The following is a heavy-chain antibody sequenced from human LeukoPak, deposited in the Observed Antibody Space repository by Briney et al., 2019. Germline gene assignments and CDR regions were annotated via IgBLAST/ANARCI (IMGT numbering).Heavy chain of an antibody. CDR1: GGSISSYY. Sequence: SETLSLTCTVSGGSISSYYWSWIRQPPGKGLEWIGYIYYSGSTNYNPSLKSRVTISVDTSKNQFSLKLSSVTAADTAVYYCARLPRWPTTPLGFDYWGQGTLSPSPQ. CDR3: ARLPRWPTTPLGFDY. D-gene: IGHD5-24*01. CDR2: IYYSGST. V-gene: IGHV4-59*08. J-gene: IGHJ4*02.